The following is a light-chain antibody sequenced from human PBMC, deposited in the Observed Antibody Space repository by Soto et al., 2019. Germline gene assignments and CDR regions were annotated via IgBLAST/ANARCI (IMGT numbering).Light chain of an antibody. CDR3: QQYKDWPTT. CDR2: GAS. Sequence: EIVMTQPPATLSVSPGERASRSCRASQSVSSNLAWYQQKPGQSPRLLIYGASSRATGIPDRFSGRGSGTDFTLTITSLQSEDFGVYFCQQYKDWPTTFGQGTKVDI. V-gene: IGKV3D-15*01. CDR1: QSVSSN. J-gene: IGKJ1*01.